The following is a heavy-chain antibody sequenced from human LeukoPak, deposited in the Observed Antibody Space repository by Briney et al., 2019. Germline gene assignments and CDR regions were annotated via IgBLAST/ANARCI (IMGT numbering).Heavy chain of an antibody. Sequence: PGGSLRLSCAASGFTFSSYGMHWVRQAPGKGLEWLAVISYDGSNKYYADSVKGRFTISRDNSKNTLYLQMNSLRAEDTAVYYCAKDQRGDSDAFDIWGQGTMVTVSS. CDR3: AKDQRGDSDAFDI. CDR1: GFTFSSYG. CDR2: ISYDGSNK. V-gene: IGHV3-30*18. D-gene: IGHD2-21*01. J-gene: IGHJ3*02.